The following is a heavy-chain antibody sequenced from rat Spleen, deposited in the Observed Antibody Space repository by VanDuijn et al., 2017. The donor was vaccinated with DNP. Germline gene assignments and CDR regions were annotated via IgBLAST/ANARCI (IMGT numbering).Heavy chain of an antibody. CDR2: IFYDGSGT. CDR1: GFTFSDYN. D-gene: IGHD1-2*01. V-gene: IGHV5S10*01. CDR3: ARQSAAISTGFAY. J-gene: IGHJ3*01. Sequence: EVQLVESGGGLVQPGRSLKLSCAASGFTFSDYNMAWVRQAPKQTLELVATIFYDGSGTYYRDSVKGRFTISRDNAKSTLYLQMDSLRSEDTATYYCARQSAAISTGFAYWGQGTLVTVSS.